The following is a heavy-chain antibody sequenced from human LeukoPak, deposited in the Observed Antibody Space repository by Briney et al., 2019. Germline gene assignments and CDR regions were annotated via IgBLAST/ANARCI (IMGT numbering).Heavy chain of an antibody. V-gene: IGHV3-74*01. J-gene: IGHJ2*01. CDR3: ARDYWYFGL. CDR2: INSDGSTT. CDR1: GFTFSSYW. Sequence: GGSLRLSCAASGFTFSSYWMHWVRQAPGKGQVWVSSINSDGSTTRYADSVKGRFTISRDNAKNTLYLQMNSLRAEDTAVYYCARDYWYFGLWGRGTLVTVSS.